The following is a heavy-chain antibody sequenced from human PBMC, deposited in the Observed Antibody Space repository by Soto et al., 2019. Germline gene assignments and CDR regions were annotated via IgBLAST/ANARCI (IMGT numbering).Heavy chain of an antibody. Sequence: GGSLRLSCAASGFTFSGSAMHWVRQASGKGLDWVGRIRSKANSYATAYAASVKGRFTISRDDSKNTAYLQMNSLRAEDTAVYYCAKDRVVVLAAMAGGGYYYYGMDVWGQGT. V-gene: IGHV3-73*01. CDR2: IRSKANSYAT. J-gene: IGHJ6*02. CDR1: GFTFSGSA. CDR3: AKDRVVVLAAMAGGGYYYYGMDV. D-gene: IGHD2-2*01.